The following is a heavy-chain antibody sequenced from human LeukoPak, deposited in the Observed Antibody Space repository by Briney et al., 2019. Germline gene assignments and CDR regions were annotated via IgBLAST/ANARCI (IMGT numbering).Heavy chain of an antibody. V-gene: IGHV4-39*01. J-gene: IGHJ4*02. D-gene: IGHD3-10*01. CDR1: GGSISGTTSY. Sequence: SETLSLTCTVSGGSISGTTSYWGWIRQPPGKGLQWIGSIYYSRNTYYNPSLKSRVTISVDTSKNQFSLTLNSVTAADTAVYYCATLLSAPRDYWGQGTLVTVSS. CDR3: ATLLSAPRDY. CDR2: IYYSRNT.